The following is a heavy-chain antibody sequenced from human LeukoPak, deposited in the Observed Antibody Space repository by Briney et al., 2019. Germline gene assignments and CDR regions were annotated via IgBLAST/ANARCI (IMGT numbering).Heavy chain of an antibody. CDR2: ISYDGSNK. J-gene: IGHJ4*02. D-gene: IGHD1-1*01. Sequence: GGSLRLSCAASGFTFSSYAMHWVRQAPGKGLEWVAVISYDGSNKYYADSVKGRFTISRDNSKNTLYLQMNSLRAEDTAVYYCARWKQWTFDYWGQGTLVTVSS. CDR3: ARWKQWTFDY. V-gene: IGHV3-30*04. CDR1: GFTFSSYA.